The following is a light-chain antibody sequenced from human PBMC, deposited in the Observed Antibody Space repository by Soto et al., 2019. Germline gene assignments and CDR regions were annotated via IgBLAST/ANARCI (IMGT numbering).Light chain of an antibody. Sequence: DIQMTQSPSSLSASVGDRVTITCRASQSISTYLNWYQQKPGKAPKLLIYAASSLQSGVPSRFSGSGSGTDFTRTISSLQPEDFATYYCQQSYNTPHTFGQGTKLEIK. CDR2: AAS. V-gene: IGKV1-39*01. CDR3: QQSYNTPHT. CDR1: QSISTY. J-gene: IGKJ2*01.